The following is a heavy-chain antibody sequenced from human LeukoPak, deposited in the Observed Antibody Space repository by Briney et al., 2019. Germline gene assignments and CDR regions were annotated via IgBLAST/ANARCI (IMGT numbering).Heavy chain of an antibody. CDR2: INPNSGGT. CDR3: ARYCSDGSCYKDYFDY. V-gene: IGHV1-2*02. CDR1: GYTFTGYY. J-gene: IGHJ4*02. Sequence: ASVKVSCKASGYTFTGYYMHWVRQAPGQGLEWMGWINPNSGGTNYAQKFQGRVTMTRDTSNSTAYMGLSRLRSDDTAVYYCARYCSDGSCYKDYFDYWGQGTLVTVSS. D-gene: IGHD2-15*01.